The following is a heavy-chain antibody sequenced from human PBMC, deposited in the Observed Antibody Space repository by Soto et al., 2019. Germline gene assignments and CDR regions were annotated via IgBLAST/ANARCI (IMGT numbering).Heavy chain of an antibody. CDR2: ISYDGSNK. V-gene: IGHV3-30-3*01. CDR1: GFTFSSCA. CDR3: ARESRDGYNDAFDI. D-gene: IGHD5-12*01. Sequence: GGSLRLSCAASGFTFSSCAMHWVRQAPGKGLEWVAVISYDGSNKYYADSVKGRFTISRDNSKNTLYLQMNSLRAEDTAVYYCARESRDGYNDAFDIWGQGTMVTVSS. J-gene: IGHJ3*02.